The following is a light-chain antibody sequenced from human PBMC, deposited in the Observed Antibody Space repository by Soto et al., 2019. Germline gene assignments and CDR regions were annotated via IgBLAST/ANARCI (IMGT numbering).Light chain of an antibody. CDR2: AAS. J-gene: IGKJ1*01. Sequence: DIQMTQSPSSLSASVGDRVTITCRAIQGISNYLAWYQQKPGKVPKLLIYAASTLQSGVPSRFGGSGSGTDFTLTISSLQTEDVATSYCQKYNSAPRTFGQGTKVDIK. CDR1: QGISNY. CDR3: QKYNSAPRT. V-gene: IGKV1-27*01.